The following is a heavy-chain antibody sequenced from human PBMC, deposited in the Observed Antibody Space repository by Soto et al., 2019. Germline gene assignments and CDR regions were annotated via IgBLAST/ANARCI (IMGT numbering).Heavy chain of an antibody. Sequence: SETLSLTCTVSGGSISSSSYYWGWIRQPPGKGLEWIGSIYYSGSTYYNPSLKSRVTISVDTSKNQFSLKLSSVTAADTAVYYCARHSTEFDDWWSGYGMVLNWFDPWGQATRVTVAS. D-gene: IGHD3-3*01. CDR3: ARHSTEFDDWWSGYGMVLNWFDP. CDR2: IYYSGST. CDR1: GGSISSSSYY. J-gene: IGHJ5*02. V-gene: IGHV4-39*01.